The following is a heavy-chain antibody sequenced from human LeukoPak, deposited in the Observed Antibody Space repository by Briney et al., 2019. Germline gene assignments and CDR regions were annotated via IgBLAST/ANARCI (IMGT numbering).Heavy chain of an antibody. D-gene: IGHD3-3*01. Sequence: ASVKVSCKVSGYTLTELSMRWVRQAPGKGLEWMGGFDPEDGETIYAQKFQGRVTMTEDTSTDTAYMELSSLRSEDTAVYYCATRITIFGVDYYDEGPDPFDYWGQGTLVTVSS. CDR2: FDPEDGET. CDR1: GYTLTELS. V-gene: IGHV1-24*01. CDR3: ATRITIFGVDYYDEGPDPFDY. J-gene: IGHJ4*02.